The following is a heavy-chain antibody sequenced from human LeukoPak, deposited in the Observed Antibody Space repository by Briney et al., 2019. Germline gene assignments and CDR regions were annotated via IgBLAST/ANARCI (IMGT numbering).Heavy chain of an antibody. J-gene: IGHJ4*02. CDR2: IGVADDT. D-gene: IGHD1-26*01. V-gene: IGHV3-13*04. CDR1: GFTFSNYD. CDR3: ARGSGSHFDY. Sequence: GGSLRLSCAASGFTFSNYDMFWVRQATGKGLEWVSTIGVADDTYYPGSVRGRFTISRENAKNSLYLQMNSLRAGDTTVYYCARGSGSHFDYWGQGTLVTVSS.